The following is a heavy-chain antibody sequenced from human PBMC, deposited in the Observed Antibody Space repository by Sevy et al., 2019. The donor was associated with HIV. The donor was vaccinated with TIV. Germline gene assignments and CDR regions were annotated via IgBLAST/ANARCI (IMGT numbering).Heavy chain of an antibody. D-gene: IGHD1-26*01. J-gene: IGHJ3*02. CDR3: ARVLGELQRYAFDI. Sequence: GGSLRLSCAASGFTFSDYYMSWIRQAPGKGLEWVSYISSSGSTIYYADSVKGRFTISRDNAKNSLYLQMNSLRAVDTAVYYCARVLGELQRYAFDIWGQGTMVTVSS. CDR1: GFTFSDYY. V-gene: IGHV3-11*01. CDR2: ISSSGSTI.